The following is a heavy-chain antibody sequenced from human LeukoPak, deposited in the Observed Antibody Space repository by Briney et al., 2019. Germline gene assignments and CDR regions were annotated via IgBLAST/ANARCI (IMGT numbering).Heavy chain of an antibody. CDR1: GDTFTSYG. J-gene: IGHJ5*02. Sequence: ASVKVSCKASGDTFTSYGISWVRQAPGQGLEWMGWISAYNGNTNYAQKLQGRVTMTTDTSTSTAYMELRSLRSDDTAVYYCARDGCSSTSCYRSRGWFDPWGQGTLVTVSS. V-gene: IGHV1-18*01. CDR2: ISAYNGNT. CDR3: ARDGCSSTSCYRSRGWFDP. D-gene: IGHD2-2*01.